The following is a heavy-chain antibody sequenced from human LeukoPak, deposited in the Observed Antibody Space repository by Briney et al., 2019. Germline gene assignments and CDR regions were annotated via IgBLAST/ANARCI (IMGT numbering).Heavy chain of an antibody. Sequence: PGGSLRLSCAASGFTFSSFAMNWVRQAPGKGLEWVSGISDSGGYTYSADSVKGRFTISRDNSKNTLYLHMNSLRAEDTAVYYCARLGNFASGSYSDWGQGTLVTVSS. V-gene: IGHV3-23*01. CDR1: GFTFSSFA. D-gene: IGHD3-10*01. CDR3: ARLGNFASGSYSD. CDR2: ISDSGGYT. J-gene: IGHJ4*02.